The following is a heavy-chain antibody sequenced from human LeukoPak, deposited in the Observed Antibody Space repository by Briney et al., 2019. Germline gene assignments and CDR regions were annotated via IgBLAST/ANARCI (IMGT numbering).Heavy chain of an antibody. J-gene: IGHJ4*02. D-gene: IGHD6-19*01. Sequence: PGGSLRLSCAASGFTFSDYSMNWVRQAPGKGLEWVSSISSRSTYRYYADSVKGRFTISRDNAKNSLYLQLNSLIVEDTAVYYCARLSTSVAGGDHWGQGTLVTVSS. CDR3: ARLSTSVAGGDH. CDR1: GFTFSDYS. V-gene: IGHV3-21*01. CDR2: ISSRSTYR.